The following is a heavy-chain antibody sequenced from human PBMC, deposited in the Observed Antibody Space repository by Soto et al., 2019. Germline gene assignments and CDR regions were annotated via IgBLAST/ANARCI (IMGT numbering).Heavy chain of an antibody. D-gene: IGHD3-9*01. CDR1: GYTFTSYG. CDR3: ARDPGDDILTGYFSYFDY. V-gene: IGHV1-18*01. Sequence: ASVKVSCKASGYTFTSYGISWVRQAPGQGLEWMGWISAYNGNTNYAQKLQGRVTMTTDTSTSTAYMELRSLRSDDTAVYYCARDPGDDILTGYFSYFDYWGQGTLVTVSS. CDR2: ISAYNGNT. J-gene: IGHJ4*02.